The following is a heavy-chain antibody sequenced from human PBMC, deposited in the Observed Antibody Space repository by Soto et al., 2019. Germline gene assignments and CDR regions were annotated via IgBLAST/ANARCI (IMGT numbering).Heavy chain of an antibody. J-gene: IGHJ4*02. V-gene: IGHV4-4*07. D-gene: IGHD3-10*01. CDR2: LYSSGSA. CDR3: AREGSGSSLRX. Sequence: SETLSLTFSVSGHSMTGYYWTWIRQPAGKGLEWIGRLYSSGSAAYDPSLESRVTMSLDTSRNQFSLNVTSVTAADTAVYYCAREGSGSSLRXWGRGTLVTVSX. CDR1: GHSMTGYY.